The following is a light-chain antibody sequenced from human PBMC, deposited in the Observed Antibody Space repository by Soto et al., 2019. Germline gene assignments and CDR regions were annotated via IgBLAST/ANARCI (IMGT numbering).Light chain of an antibody. CDR3: QQSYSTPT. Sequence: DIQMTQSPSSLSASVGDRVTITCQASQDINKNLIWYQQKPGKAPKLLIYDASDLETGVPSRFSGSGSGTDFTLTISSLQPEDFATYYCQQSYSTPTFGQGTRLEIK. J-gene: IGKJ5*01. CDR1: QDINKN. CDR2: DAS. V-gene: IGKV1-39*01.